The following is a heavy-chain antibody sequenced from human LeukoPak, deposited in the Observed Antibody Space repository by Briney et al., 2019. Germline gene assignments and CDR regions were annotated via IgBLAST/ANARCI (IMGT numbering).Heavy chain of an antibody. D-gene: IGHD1-26*01. CDR3: ARSSAYYNEADI. J-gene: IGHJ3*02. CDR1: GYSFTSYY. CDR2: INPSGGST. V-gene: IGHV1-46*01. Sequence: ASVKVSCKTSGYSFTSYYIHWVRQAPGQGLEWMGIINPSGGSTTYAQKFQGRLTMASDTSTSTVYMELSSLRSEDTVMYYCARSSAYYNEADIWGQGTMVTVSS.